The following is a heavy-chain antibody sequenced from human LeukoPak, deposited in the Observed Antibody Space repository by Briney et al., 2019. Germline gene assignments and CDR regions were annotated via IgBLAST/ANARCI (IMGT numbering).Heavy chain of an antibody. V-gene: IGHV3-23*01. CDR3: AKDVGKWESLHFFDY. CDR2: ISGSGAST. CDR1: GFTFSTNA. J-gene: IGHJ4*02. D-gene: IGHD1-26*01. Sequence: GGSLRLSCLTSGFTFSTNAMSWVRQAPGKGLEWISGISGSGASTYYADSVAGRFTISRDNSRNTLYLQMNSLRGDDTAVYYCAKDVGKWESLHFFDYWGQGTLVTVSS.